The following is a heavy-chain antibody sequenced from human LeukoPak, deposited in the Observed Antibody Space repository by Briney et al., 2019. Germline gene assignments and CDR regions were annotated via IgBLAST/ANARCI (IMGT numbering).Heavy chain of an antibody. CDR1: AFTFSNYA. Sequence: PGGSLRLSCAASAFTFSNYAMSWVRQAPGKGLEWVSAISGSGGSTYYAGSVKGRFTISRDNSKNTLYLQMNSLRAEDTAVYYCAKEIGGAIFGVVIPDAFDIWGQGTMVTVSS. CDR2: ISGSGGST. D-gene: IGHD3-3*01. J-gene: IGHJ3*02. CDR3: AKEIGGAIFGVVIPDAFDI. V-gene: IGHV3-23*01.